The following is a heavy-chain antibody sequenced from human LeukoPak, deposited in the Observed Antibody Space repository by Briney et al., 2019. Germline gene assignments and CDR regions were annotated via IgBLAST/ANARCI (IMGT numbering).Heavy chain of an antibody. D-gene: IGHD2-21*02. Sequence: PSGGSLRLSCAASGFTFSSYWVHWVRQAPGKGPVWVSRIISDGSSTSYADSVKGRFTISRDNAKNSLYLQMNSLRAEDTAVYYCARVQVVVTAHFDYWGQGTLVTVSS. CDR2: IISDGSST. J-gene: IGHJ4*02. CDR1: GFTFSSYW. CDR3: ARVQVVVTAHFDY. V-gene: IGHV3-74*01.